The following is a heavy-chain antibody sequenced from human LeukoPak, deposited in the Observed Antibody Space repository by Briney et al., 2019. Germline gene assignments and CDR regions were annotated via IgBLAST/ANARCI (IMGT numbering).Heavy chain of an antibody. CDR3: ARGSTGDYLDY. CDR1: GFTFSNYN. Sequence: GGSLRLSCAASGFTFSNYNINWVRQAPGKGLEWVSYISSSSSTIYYADSVKGRFTISRVNAKNSLYLQMNSLRAEDTAVYYCARGSTGDYLDYWGQGTLVTVSS. V-gene: IGHV3-48*01. J-gene: IGHJ4*02. CDR2: ISSSSSTI. D-gene: IGHD1-14*01.